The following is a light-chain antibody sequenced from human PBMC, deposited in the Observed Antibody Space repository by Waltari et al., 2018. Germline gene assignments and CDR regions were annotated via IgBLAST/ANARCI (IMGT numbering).Light chain of an antibody. CDR1: QSLAYSDGNTY. CDR2: KVS. J-gene: IGKJ1*01. CDR3: MQGTHWPWT. Sequence: DAVVTQSPLSLSVSLGQPASISCRSSQSLAYSDGNTYLIWFHQRPGQSPRRLIYKVSYRDSGVPDRFSGSGSGTDFTLKINRVEAGDVGVYYCMQGTHWPWTFGQGTKVEIK. V-gene: IGKV2-30*01.